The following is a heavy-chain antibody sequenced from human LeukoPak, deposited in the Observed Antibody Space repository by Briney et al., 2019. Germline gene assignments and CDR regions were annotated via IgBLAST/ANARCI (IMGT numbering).Heavy chain of an antibody. D-gene: IGHD3-22*01. Sequence: SETLSLTCTVSGGFMYTYYWTWIRQPPGKGLEWIGYIYYSGSTNYNPSLKSRVTISVDTSKNQFSLKLSSVTAADTAVYYCARGPNTYYYDSSGYYSPWGQGTLVTVSS. V-gene: IGHV4-59*12. CDR2: IYYSGST. CDR1: GGFMYTYY. CDR3: ARGPNTYYYDSSGYYSP. J-gene: IGHJ5*02.